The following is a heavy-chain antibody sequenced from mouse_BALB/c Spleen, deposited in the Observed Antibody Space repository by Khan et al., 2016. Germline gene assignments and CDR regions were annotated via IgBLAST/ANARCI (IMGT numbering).Heavy chain of an antibody. CDR2: IYPSASYT. CDR1: GYTFTSFW. Sequence: QVQLQQPGAELVRPGASVKLSCKASGYTFTSFWINWVKQRPGQGLEWIGHIYPSASYTDYNQKFKVRATLTVDKSSNTAYMQLNSPTSEDSAVYYCTRGTGYFDYWGQGTTLTVSS. J-gene: IGHJ2*01. D-gene: IGHD3-3*01. CDR3: TRGTGYFDY. V-gene: IGHV1-69*02.